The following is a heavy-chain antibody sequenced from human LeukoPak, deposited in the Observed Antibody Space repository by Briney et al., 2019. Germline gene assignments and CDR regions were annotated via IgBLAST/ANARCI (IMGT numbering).Heavy chain of an antibody. Sequence: GGSLRLSCAASGFTVSSNYMSWVRQAPGKGLEWVSVIYSGGSTYYADSVKGRFTISRDNSKNTLYLQMNSLRAEDTAVYYCAKTAVAGPNDAFDIWGQGTMVTVSS. CDR1: GFTVSSNY. CDR3: AKTAVAGPNDAFDI. V-gene: IGHV3-66*01. CDR2: IYSGGST. D-gene: IGHD6-19*01. J-gene: IGHJ3*02.